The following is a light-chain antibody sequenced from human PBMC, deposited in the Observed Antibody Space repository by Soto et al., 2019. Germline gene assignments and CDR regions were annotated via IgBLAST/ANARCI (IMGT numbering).Light chain of an antibody. CDR2: GVS. CDR3: QQYGGSPLVT. J-gene: IGKJ3*01. CDR1: QSVSNNY. V-gene: IGKV3-20*01. Sequence: EIVLTQSPDTLSLSPGERATLSCRASQSVSNNYLAWYQQKPGQAPRLLIHGVSSRAAGIPDRFSGSGSGTDFTLTSSRLEPEDFAVYYCQQYGGSPLVTFGPGTKVDIK.